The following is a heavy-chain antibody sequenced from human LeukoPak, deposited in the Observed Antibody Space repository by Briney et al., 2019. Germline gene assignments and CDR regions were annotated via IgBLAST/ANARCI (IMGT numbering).Heavy chain of an antibody. CDR2: INHSGST. J-gene: IGHJ5*02. CDR1: GGSFSGYY. V-gene: IGHV4-34*01. CDR3: ARALPTRMIVVVMRWFDP. Sequence: SETLSLTCAVYGGSFSGYYWSWIRQPPGKGLEWIGEINHSGSTNYNPSLKSRVTISVDTSKNQFSLKLSSVTTADTAVYYCARALPTRMIVVVMRWFDPWGQGTLVTVSS. D-gene: IGHD3-22*01.